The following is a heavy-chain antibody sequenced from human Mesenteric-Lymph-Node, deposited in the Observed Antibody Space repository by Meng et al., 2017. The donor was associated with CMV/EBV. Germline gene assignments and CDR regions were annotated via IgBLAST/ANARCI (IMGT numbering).Heavy chain of an antibody. J-gene: IGHJ6*02. CDR3: ARESGPPDKYGLDV. V-gene: IGHV4-59*01. CDR1: GGSISSYY. Sequence: SETLSLTCTVSGGSISSYYWTWIRQPPGKGLEWIGYGYRNGNTNYNPSLKSRVTISVDTSMNQFSLKMNSVTAADTAVYFCARESGPPDKYGLDVWGQGTTVTVSS. CDR2: GYRNGNT. D-gene: IGHD3-3*01.